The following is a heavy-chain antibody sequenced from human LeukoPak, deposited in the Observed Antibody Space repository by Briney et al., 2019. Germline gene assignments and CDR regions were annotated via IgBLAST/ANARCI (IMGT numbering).Heavy chain of an antibody. CDR1: EFTISSKY. CDR3: ASSYGQGDAFDI. D-gene: IGHD4-17*01. V-gene: IGHV3-53*01. J-gene: IGHJ3*02. CDR2: IYTGGNT. Sequence: GGSLTLSCAASEFTISSKYMNWVRQSPGKGLEWVSVIYTGGNTYYTDSVKGRFAISRENSKNTLYLQMNSLRGEDTAVYYCASSYGQGDAFDIWGQGTMVTVSP.